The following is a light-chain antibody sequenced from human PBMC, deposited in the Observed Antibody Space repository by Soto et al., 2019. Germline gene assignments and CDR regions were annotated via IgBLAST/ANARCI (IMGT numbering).Light chain of an antibody. V-gene: IGLV1-40*01. Sequence: QSVLTQPPSVSGAPGQRVTISCTGSSSNIGAGYDVHWYQQVPGTAPKLLIYGNSNRPSGVPDRFSGSKSGTSASLAITGLQAEDEADYYCQSYDTSLSGFYDFGTGTKLTVL. CDR2: GNS. CDR3: QSYDTSLSGFYD. J-gene: IGLJ1*01. CDR1: SSNIGAGYD.